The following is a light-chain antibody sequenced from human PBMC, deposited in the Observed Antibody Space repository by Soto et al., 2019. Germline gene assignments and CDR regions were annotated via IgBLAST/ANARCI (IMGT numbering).Light chain of an antibody. Sequence: EIVLTQSPGTLSLSPGERATLSCRASQSVSSNYLAWYQQKPGQAPRLLIYGASSRATGIPDRFSGSGYGTDFTFTISRLEPEDFAVYYCQHYGRSAYTFGQGTTLEIK. J-gene: IGKJ2*01. CDR2: GAS. V-gene: IGKV3-20*01. CDR3: QHYGRSAYT. CDR1: QSVSSNY.